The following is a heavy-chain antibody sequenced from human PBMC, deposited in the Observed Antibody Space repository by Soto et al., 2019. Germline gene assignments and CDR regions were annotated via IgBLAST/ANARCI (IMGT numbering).Heavy chain of an antibody. D-gene: IGHD4-17*01. CDR1: GFSLKTGGAG. V-gene: IGHV2-5*01. CDR3: AHRGYGDYPRDNWFDP. J-gene: IGHJ5*02. CDR2: IYWNEDK. Sequence: QINLKESGPTLVKPTQTLTLTCTFSGFSLKTGGAGVGWIRQPPGEALEWLALIYWNEDKRYSPSLKSRLTITKDTSKNQVVLTMTNMDPVDTATYYCAHRGYGDYPRDNWFDPWGQGTLVTVSS.